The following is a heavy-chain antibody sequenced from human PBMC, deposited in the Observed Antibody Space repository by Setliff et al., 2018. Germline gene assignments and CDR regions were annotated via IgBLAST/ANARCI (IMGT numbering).Heavy chain of an antibody. V-gene: IGHV3-43D*04. CDR2: ISWDGYTT. D-gene: IGHD4-17*01. CDR1: GYSFSNFW. J-gene: IGHJ4*02. Sequence: GESLKISCKGSGYSFSNFWIGWVRQVPGKGLEWLALISWDGYTTYYADSVRGRFVIARDNGQNSLYLHMYSLGPEDTALYHCAKGPHDYGDNWFYFDYWGQGTQVTVSS. CDR3: AKGPHDYGDNWFYFDY.